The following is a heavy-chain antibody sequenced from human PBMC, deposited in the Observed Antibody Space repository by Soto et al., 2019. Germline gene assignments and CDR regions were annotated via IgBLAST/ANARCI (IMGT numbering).Heavy chain of an antibody. CDR1: GFTFSTFY. CDR2: IYDSGST. CDR3: VKGFRRWSFDS. V-gene: IGHV3-53*01. D-gene: IGHD2-15*01. J-gene: IGHJ4*02. Sequence: GGSLRLSCAASGFTFSTFYMSWVRQAPGKGLEWVSLIYDSGSTTYGDSVKGRFTISRDNSKNMLYLQMNNLRAEDTAMYHCVKGFRRWSFDSWGQGALVTVS.